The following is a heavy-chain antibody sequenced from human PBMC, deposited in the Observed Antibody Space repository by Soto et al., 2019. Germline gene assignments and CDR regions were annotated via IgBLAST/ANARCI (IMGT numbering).Heavy chain of an antibody. D-gene: IGHD3-3*01. CDR3: ARDNPRTYYDFWSGYYPFDY. CDR1: GGTFSSYT. CDR2: IIPNHGNT. J-gene: IGHJ4*02. V-gene: IGHV1-18*01. Sequence: ASVKVSCKASGGTFSSYTISWVRQAPGQGLEWMGRIIPNHGNTNYAQKLQGRVTMTTDTSTSTAYMELRSLRSDDTAVYYCARDNPRTYYDFWSGYYPFDYWGQGTLVTVSS.